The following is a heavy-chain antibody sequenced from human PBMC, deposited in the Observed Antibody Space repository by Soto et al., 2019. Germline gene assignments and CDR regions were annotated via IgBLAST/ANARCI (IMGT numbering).Heavy chain of an antibody. V-gene: IGHV3-23*01. J-gene: IGHJ6*02. CDR2: ISGSGGST. CDR1: GFTFSSYA. Sequence: PGGSLRLSCAASGFTFSSYAMIWVRQAPGKGLEWVSAISGSGGSTYYADSVKGRFTISRDNSKNTLYLQMNSLRAEDTAVYYCASTIDTVVVPAAWNYYYGMDVWGQGTTVTVSS. D-gene: IGHD2-2*01. CDR3: ASTIDTVVVPAAWNYYYGMDV.